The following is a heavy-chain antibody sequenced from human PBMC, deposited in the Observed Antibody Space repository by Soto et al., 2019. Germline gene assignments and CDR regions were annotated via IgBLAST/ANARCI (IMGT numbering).Heavy chain of an antibody. CDR2: IKPNSGGT. V-gene: IGHV1-2*02. Sequence: ASVKVSCKASGYSFSGYYMNWVRQAPGQGLEWMGWIKPNSGGTDYAQKFQGRVTMTRDTSISTAYMELRGLRYDDTAVYYCARTRGVIPRVTYNWFDPWGQGTLVTVSS. CDR3: ARTRGVIPRVTYNWFDP. J-gene: IGHJ5*02. D-gene: IGHD3-10*01. CDR1: GYSFSGYY.